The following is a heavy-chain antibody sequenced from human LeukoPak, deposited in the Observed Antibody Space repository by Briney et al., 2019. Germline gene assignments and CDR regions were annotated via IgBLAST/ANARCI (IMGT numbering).Heavy chain of an antibody. CDR2: ISGSGGST. D-gene: IGHD5-18*01. Sequence: GSLRLSCAASGFTFSSYAMSWVRQAPGKGLEWVSAISGSGGSTYYADSVKGRFTISRDNSKNTLYLQMISLGAEDTAVYYCAKDAGASDTAMVLGLFDYWGQGTLVTVSS. V-gene: IGHV3-23*01. CDR1: GFTFSSYA. CDR3: AKDAGASDTAMVLGLFDY. J-gene: IGHJ4*02.